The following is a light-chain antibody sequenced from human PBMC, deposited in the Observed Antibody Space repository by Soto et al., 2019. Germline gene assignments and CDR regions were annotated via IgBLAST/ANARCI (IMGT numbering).Light chain of an antibody. V-gene: IGLV4-69*01. CDR1: SGHSNYA. CDR3: QTWATGIRV. J-gene: IGLJ1*01. Sequence: QLVLTQSPSASASLGASVKLACTLSSGHSNYAIAWHQQQPEKGPRFLMKLNSDGSHDKGDGIPNRFSGSSSGAERYLTISSLQSEDEADYYCQTWATGIRVFGTGTKLTVL. CDR2: LNSDGSH.